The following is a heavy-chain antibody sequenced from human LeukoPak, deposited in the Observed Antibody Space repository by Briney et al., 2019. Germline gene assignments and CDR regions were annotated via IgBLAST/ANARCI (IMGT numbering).Heavy chain of an antibody. D-gene: IGHD5-18*01. J-gene: IGHJ6*02. CDR2: INHSGST. Sequence: SSETLSLTCAVYGGSFSGYYWSWIRQPPGKGLEWIGEINHSGSTNYNPFLKSRVTISVDTSKNQFSLKLSSVTAADTAVYYCARGKTAYYYGMDVWGQGTTVTVSS. V-gene: IGHV4-34*01. CDR3: ARGKTAYYYGMDV. CDR1: GGSFSGYY.